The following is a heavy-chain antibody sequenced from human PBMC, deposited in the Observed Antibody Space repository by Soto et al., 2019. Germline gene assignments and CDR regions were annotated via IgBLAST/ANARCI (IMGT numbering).Heavy chain of an antibody. D-gene: IGHD2-15*01. J-gene: IGHJ5*02. CDR2: LWSAGLT. Sequence: PGGSLRLSCAASGFTVSSKYMTWVRQAPGKGLEWVSILWSAGLTYYADSVKGRFTISRDNSKNIVYLQMNSLTVEDSAVYYCKRELPPDLWGQGTLVTVSS. CDR1: GFTVSSKY. V-gene: IGHV3-53*01. CDR3: KRELPPDL.